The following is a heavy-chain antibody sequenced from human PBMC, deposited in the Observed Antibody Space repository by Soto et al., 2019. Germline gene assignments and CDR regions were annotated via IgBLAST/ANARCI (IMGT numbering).Heavy chain of an antibody. CDR2: ISYIGIT. J-gene: IGHJ4*02. D-gene: IGHD2-21*02. Sequence: QVQLQESGPGLVKPSQTLSLICTVSGGSISSGDYYWSWIRHSPGNGLEWIGYISYIGITYYNPSLQSRVSISVDTSKNRFSLNLTSVTAADTAVYYCARRPQTAPHVFDYWGQGTPVTVSS. CDR1: GGSISSGDYY. CDR3: ARRPQTAPHVFDY. V-gene: IGHV4-31*03.